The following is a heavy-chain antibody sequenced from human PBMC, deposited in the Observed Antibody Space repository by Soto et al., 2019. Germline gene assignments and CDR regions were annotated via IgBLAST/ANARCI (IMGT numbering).Heavy chain of an antibody. CDR3: ARGFNSSGYYLYYYGMDV. Sequence: ASVKVSCKASGYTFTSYYMHWVRQAPGQGLEWMGIINPSGGSTSYAQKFQGRVTMTRDKSTSTVYMELSSLRSEDTAVYYCARGFNSSGYYLYYYGMDVWGQGTTVTVSS. D-gene: IGHD3-22*01. CDR1: GYTFTSYY. J-gene: IGHJ6*02. V-gene: IGHV1-46*01. CDR2: INPSGGST.